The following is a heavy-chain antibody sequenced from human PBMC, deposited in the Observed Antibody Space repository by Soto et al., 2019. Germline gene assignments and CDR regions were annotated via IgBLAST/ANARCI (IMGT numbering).Heavy chain of an antibody. CDR2: VCYRGTT. CDR3: ARQGEHSSSYFFDS. CDR1: GDSIDTSSYC. D-gene: IGHD6-6*01. V-gene: IGHV4-39*01. J-gene: IGHJ4*02. Sequence: SETLSLTCTVSGDSIDTSSYCWGWIRQPPGKGLEWIGSVCYRGTTYYNPSLKSRLTISVDTSKRQFSLKLSSVTAADTAVFYCARQGEHSSSYFFDSWGQGTLVTVSA.